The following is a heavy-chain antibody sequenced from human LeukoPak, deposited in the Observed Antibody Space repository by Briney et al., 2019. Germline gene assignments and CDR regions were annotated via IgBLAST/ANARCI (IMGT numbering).Heavy chain of an antibody. Sequence: ASVKVSCEASGYTFTGYYMHWVRQAPGQGLEWMGWINPNSGGTNYAQKFQGRVTMTRDTSISTAYMELSRLRSDDTAVYYCARDPPLYPVVGRPRNWFDPWGQGTLVTVSS. D-gene: IGHD2-15*01. CDR1: GYTFTGYY. CDR3: ARDPPLYPVVGRPRNWFDP. J-gene: IGHJ5*02. CDR2: INPNSGGT. V-gene: IGHV1-2*02.